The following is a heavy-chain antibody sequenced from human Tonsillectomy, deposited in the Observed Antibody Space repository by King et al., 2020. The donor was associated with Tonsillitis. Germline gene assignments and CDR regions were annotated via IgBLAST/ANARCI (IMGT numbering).Heavy chain of an antibody. CDR1: GFTFSSFD. CDR2: ISDSAGGT. CDR3: AKLHRSCYHLYYMDV. Sequence: VQLVESGGGLVQPGGSLRLSCAASGFTFSSFDMTWVRQAPGKGLEWVSSISDSAGGTYYADSVNGRFTISRDNSKNTLYLQVNGLRAEDTAVYYCAKLHRSCYHLYYMDVWGKGTTVTVSS. D-gene: IGHD2-15*01. J-gene: IGHJ6*03. V-gene: IGHV3-23*04.